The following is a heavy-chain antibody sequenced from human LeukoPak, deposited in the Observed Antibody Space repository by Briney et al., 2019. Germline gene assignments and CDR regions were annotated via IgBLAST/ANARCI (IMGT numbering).Heavy chain of an antibody. CDR1: GFTFSSYG. CDR3: AKAAPSIAARLSYFDY. D-gene: IGHD6-6*01. V-gene: IGHV3-33*06. Sequence: PGGSLRLSCAASGFTFSSYGMHWVRPAPGKGLEWVAVIWYDGSNKYYADSVKGRFTISRDNSKNTLYLQMNSLRAEDTAVYYCAKAAPSIAARLSYFDYWGQGTLVTVSS. CDR2: IWYDGSNK. J-gene: IGHJ4*02.